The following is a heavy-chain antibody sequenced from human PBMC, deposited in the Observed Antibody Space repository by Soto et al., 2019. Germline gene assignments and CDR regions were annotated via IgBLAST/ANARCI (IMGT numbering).Heavy chain of an antibody. CDR1: GFTFSSYA. CDR3: ARDYGSGSYSPSEGSHFH. Sequence: EVQLLESGGGLVQPGGSLRLSCAVSGFTFSSYAMSWVRQAPGKGLEWVSAISGSGGSTYYTDSVKGRFTISRDNSKNTLYLQMSSLRAEDTAVYYCARDYGSGSYSPSEGSHFHWGQGTLVTVSS. J-gene: IGHJ4*02. V-gene: IGHV3-23*01. CDR2: ISGSGGST. D-gene: IGHD3-10*01.